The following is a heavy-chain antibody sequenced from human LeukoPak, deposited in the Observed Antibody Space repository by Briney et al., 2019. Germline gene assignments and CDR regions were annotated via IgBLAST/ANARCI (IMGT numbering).Heavy chain of an antibody. D-gene: IGHD6-25*01. Sequence: PSETLSLTCTVSGGSISSYYWSWIRQPPGKGLEWLAYIYYSGSTNCSPSLKSRVTMSVDTSKNQFSLSLTSVTAADTAVYYCARRIAASDAFDYWGRGTLVTVSS. V-gene: IGHV4-59*08. CDR1: GGSISSYY. CDR2: IYYSGST. J-gene: IGHJ4*02. CDR3: ARRIAASDAFDY.